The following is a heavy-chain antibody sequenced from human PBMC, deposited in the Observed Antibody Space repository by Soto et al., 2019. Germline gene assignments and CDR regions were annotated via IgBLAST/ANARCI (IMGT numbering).Heavy chain of an antibody. CDR2: INHSGST. J-gene: IGHJ6*02. CDR3: ARGPRPPYGSGSEGYYYGMDV. V-gene: IGHV4-34*01. D-gene: IGHD3-10*01. Sequence: PSETLSLTCAVYGGSFSGYYWSWIRQPPGKGLEWIGEINHSGSTNYNPSLKSRVTISVDTSKNQFSLKLSSVTAADTAVYYCARGPRPPYGSGSEGYYYGMDVWGQGTTVTVSS. CDR1: GGSFSGYY.